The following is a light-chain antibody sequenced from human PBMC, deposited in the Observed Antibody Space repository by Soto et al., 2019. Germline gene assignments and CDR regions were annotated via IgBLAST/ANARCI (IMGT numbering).Light chain of an antibody. V-gene: IGKV1-39*01. Sequence: IQMTQSPSSLSASAGDRVTISCRACPGIGNALGWYQQKAGNPPKVLIYGASNLQSGVPSRFSGSGSGTDFTLTISSLQPEDFATYCCQQSYSTPLTFGGGTKVDIK. CDR2: GAS. CDR3: QQSYSTPLT. J-gene: IGKJ4*01. CDR1: PGIGNA.